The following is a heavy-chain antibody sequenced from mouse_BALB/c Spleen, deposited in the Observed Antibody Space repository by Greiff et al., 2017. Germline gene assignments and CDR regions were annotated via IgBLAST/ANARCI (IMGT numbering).Heavy chain of an antibody. D-gene: IGHD2-3*01. CDR2: IDPSDSET. Sequence: VQLQQSGPQLVRPGASVKISCKASGYSFTSYWMHWVKQRPGQGLEWIGMIDPSDSETRLNQKFKDKATLTVDKSSSTAYMQLSSPTSEDSAVYYCARGVDGYYEYYFDYWGQGTTLTVSS. CDR3: ARGVDGYYEYYFDY. CDR1: GYSFTSYW. V-gene: IGHV1S126*01. J-gene: IGHJ2*01.